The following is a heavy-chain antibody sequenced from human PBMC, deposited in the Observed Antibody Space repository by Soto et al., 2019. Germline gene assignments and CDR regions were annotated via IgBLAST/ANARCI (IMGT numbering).Heavy chain of an antibody. D-gene: IGHD6-19*01. CDR1: GGSISSYY. CDR3: ARHVQQWLPTLDY. CDR2: IYYSGST. J-gene: IGHJ4*02. Sequence: QVQLQESGPGLVKPSETLSLTCTVSGGSISSYYWSWIRQPPGKGLEWIGYIYYSGSTNYNPSLKSRVTISVDTSKNQFSLKLSSVTAADTAVYYCARHVQQWLPTLDYWGQGTLVTVSS. V-gene: IGHV4-59*08.